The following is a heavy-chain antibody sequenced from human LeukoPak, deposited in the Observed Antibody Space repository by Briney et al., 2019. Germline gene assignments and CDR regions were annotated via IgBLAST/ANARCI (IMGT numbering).Heavy chain of an antibody. V-gene: IGHV3-33*01. J-gene: IGHJ4*02. CDR2: IWYDGSNK. Sequence: GGSLRLSCAASGFTFSSYGMHWVRQAPGKGLEWVAVIWYDGSNKYYADSVKGRFTISRDNSKNTLYLQMNSLRAEDTAVYYCARLSIAAAGTGQAVDYWGQGTLVTVSS. CDR3: ARLSIAAAGTGQAVDY. D-gene: IGHD6-13*01. CDR1: GFTFSSYG.